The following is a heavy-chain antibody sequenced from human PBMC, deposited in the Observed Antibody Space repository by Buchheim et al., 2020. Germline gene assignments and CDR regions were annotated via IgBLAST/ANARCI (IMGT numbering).Heavy chain of an antibody. J-gene: IGHJ4*02. CDR1: GFTFSSYS. CDR3: ARDQNRILWSGYYTPFDY. V-gene: IGHV3-21*01. CDR2: ISSSSSYI. Sequence: EVQLVESGGGLVKPGGSLRLSCAASGFTFSSYSMNWVRQAPGKGLEWVSSISSSSSYIHYVDSVKGRFTISRDNAKNSLYLQKNSLSAEDTAVYYCARDQNRILWSGYYTPFDYWGQGTL. D-gene: IGHD3-3*01.